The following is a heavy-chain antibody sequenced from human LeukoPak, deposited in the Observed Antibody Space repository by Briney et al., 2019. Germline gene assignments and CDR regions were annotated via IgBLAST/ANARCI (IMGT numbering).Heavy chain of an antibody. CDR3: AKGDSYYYDSSGYQSDY. CDR1: SDQY. J-gene: IGHJ4*02. Sequence: GGSLRLSCEAFSDQYMDWVRQAPGKGLEWVSAVSGSGGSTYYADSVKGRFTISRDNSKNTLYLQMNSLRAEDTAVYYCAKGDSYYYDSSGYQSDYWGQGTLVTVSS. V-gene: IGHV3-23*01. D-gene: IGHD3-22*01. CDR2: VSGSGGST.